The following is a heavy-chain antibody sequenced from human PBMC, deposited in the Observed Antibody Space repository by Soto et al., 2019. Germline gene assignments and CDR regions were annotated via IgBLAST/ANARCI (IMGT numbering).Heavy chain of an antibody. CDR2: IWYDGTNE. CDR3: AKAGFRTTGYCTPLTY. D-gene: IGHD6-13*01. V-gene: IGHV3-33*03. J-gene: IGHJ4*02. Sequence: QVQLVESGGGVVQPGRSLRLSCAASGFIFSAHAMHWVRQAPGKGLEWVAVIWYDGTNEYYADSVKGRFTISRDNSKNTLHLQMNSLRGEDTAVYYCAKAGFRTTGYCTPLTYWGQGTLVTVSP. CDR1: GFIFSAHA.